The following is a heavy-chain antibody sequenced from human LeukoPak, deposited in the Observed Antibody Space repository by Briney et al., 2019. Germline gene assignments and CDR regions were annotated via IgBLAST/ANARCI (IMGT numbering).Heavy chain of an antibody. J-gene: IGHJ4*02. D-gene: IGHD2-8*01. CDR1: GYSISSGYY. Sequence: PSETLSLTCTVSGYSISSGYYWGWIRQPPGKGLEWIGSIYHSGSTYYNPSLKSRVTISIDTSKSQFSLKLSSVTAADTAVYYCARRRFVRGPDVVNPFDYWGQGTLVTVSS. V-gene: IGHV4-38-2*02. CDR3: ARRRFVRGPDVVNPFDY. CDR2: IYHSGST.